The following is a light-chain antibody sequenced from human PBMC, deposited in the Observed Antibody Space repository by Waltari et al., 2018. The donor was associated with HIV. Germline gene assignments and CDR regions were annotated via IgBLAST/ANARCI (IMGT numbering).Light chain of an antibody. J-gene: IGLJ3*02. Sequence: QSALTQPASVSRSPGQSITISCTGTSSDVGAYNYVSWYQQHPGKAPKLMIYEVSNRPSGVSNRVSASKSGNTASLTISGLQAEDEADYYCSSYTTNNTRVFGGGTKLTVL. CDR2: EVS. CDR1: SSDVGAYNY. CDR3: SSYTTNNTRV. V-gene: IGLV2-14*03.